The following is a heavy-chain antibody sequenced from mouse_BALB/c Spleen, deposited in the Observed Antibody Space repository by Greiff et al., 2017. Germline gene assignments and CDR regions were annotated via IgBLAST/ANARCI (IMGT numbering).Heavy chain of an antibody. Sequence: EVQLQQSGTVLARPGASVKMSCKASGYSFTSYWMHWVKQRPGQGLEWIGAIYPGNSDTSYNQKFKGKAKLTAVTSASTAYMELSSLTNEDSAVYYCTRSPMITTGFAYWGQGTLVTVSA. CDR3: TRSPMITTGFAY. D-gene: IGHD2-4*01. J-gene: IGHJ3*01. V-gene: IGHV1-5*01. CDR2: IYPGNSDT. CDR1: GYSFTSYW.